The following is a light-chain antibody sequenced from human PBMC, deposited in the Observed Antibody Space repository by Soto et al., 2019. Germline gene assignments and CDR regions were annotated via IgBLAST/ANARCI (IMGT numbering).Light chain of an antibody. CDR1: SSDVGAYDY. J-gene: IGLJ1*01. V-gene: IGLV2-14*03. CDR3: SSYTTSSTRV. CDR2: EDS. Sequence: QSVLTQPASVSGSPGQSITISCTGTSSDVGAYDYVSWYQQHPDKAPRLMIYEDSNRPSGVSNRFSGSKSVNTATLTISGLQAEDEADYYCSSYTTSSTRVFGTGTKLTVL.